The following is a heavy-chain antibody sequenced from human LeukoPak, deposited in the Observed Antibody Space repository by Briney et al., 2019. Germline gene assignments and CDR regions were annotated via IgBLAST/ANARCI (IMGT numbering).Heavy chain of an antibody. J-gene: IGHJ3*02. D-gene: IGHD3-22*01. Sequence: ASVKVSCKASGGTFSSYAISWVRQAPGQGLEWMGGIIPIFGTANYAQKFQGRVTITADESTSTAYMELSSLRSEGTAVYYCARDDGGYYHDAFDIWGQGTMVTVSS. CDR1: GGTFSSYA. V-gene: IGHV1-69*13. CDR3: ARDDGGYYHDAFDI. CDR2: IIPIFGTA.